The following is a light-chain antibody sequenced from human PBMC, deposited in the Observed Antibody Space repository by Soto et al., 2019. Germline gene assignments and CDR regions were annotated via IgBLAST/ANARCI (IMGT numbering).Light chain of an antibody. CDR2: DAS. Sequence: EIVLPKSPATLSLSPGESAALSCRASQSVSSYLAWYQQKPGQAPRLLIYDASNRATGIPARFSGSGSGTDFTLTISSLEPEEFAVYYCQQRSNWPITVGQGRRLVIK. J-gene: IGKJ5*01. CDR1: QSVSSY. V-gene: IGKV3-11*01. CDR3: QQRSNWPIT.